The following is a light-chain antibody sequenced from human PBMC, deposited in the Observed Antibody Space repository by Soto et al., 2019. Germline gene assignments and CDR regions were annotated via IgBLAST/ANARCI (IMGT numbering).Light chain of an antibody. V-gene: IGKV1-39*01. J-gene: IGKJ2*01. CDR1: QTITRY. CDR3: QQSFSFQVT. CDR2: AAS. Sequence: DIQMTQSPSSLSASVGDRVTITCRANQTITRYLNWYQQKPGTAPKLLIYAASSLQEGDQSRFRGSGSGTDFTLTISNLQPEDFAAYSCQQSFSFQVTFVQGTKLEIK.